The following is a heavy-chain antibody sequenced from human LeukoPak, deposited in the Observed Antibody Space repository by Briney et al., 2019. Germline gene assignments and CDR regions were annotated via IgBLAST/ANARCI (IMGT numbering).Heavy chain of an antibody. J-gene: IGHJ6*02. Sequence: GASVKVSCKASGYTFTSYGISWVRQAPGQGLEWMGWINPNSGGTNYAQKFQGRVTMTRDTSISTAYMELSRLRSDDTAVYYCARDVVVAYYYYYGMDVWGQGTTVTVSS. CDR2: INPNSGGT. CDR1: GYTFTSYG. CDR3: ARDVVVAYYYYYGMDV. V-gene: IGHV1-2*02. D-gene: IGHD2-15*01.